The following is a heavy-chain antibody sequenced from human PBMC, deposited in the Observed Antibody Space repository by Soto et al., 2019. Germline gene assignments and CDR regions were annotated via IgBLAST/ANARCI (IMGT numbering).Heavy chain of an antibody. J-gene: IGHJ4*02. Sequence: PSETLSLTCTVSGGSISSGDFYWSWIRQPPGKGLEWIGYIYYSGSTYYNPSLKSRVTISVDTSTNQFSLKLSSVTAADTAVYYCARATTWPGISYWGQGTLVTVSS. CDR2: IYYSGST. CDR3: ARATTWPGISY. V-gene: IGHV4-30-4*01. D-gene: IGHD3-10*01. CDR1: GGSISSGDFY.